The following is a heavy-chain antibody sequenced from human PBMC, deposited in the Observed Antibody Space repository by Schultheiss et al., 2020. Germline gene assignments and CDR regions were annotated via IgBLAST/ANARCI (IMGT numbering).Heavy chain of an antibody. D-gene: IGHD5-24*01. V-gene: IGHV3-23*01. CDR1: GFTFSSYA. J-gene: IGHJ4*02. Sequence: GGSLRLSCAASGFTFSSYAMSWVRQAPGKGLEWVSSVSSSGDGTYYAESVRGRFTISRDSAQNTLYLQMNGLRAEDTAVYYCAKVRDAYKYVFESWGQGTLVTVSS. CDR2: VSSSGDGT. CDR3: AKVRDAYKYVFES.